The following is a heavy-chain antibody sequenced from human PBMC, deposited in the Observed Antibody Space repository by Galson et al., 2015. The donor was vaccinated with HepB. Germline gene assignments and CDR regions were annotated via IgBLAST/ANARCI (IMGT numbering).Heavy chain of an antibody. CDR2: ISNNGDRT. CDR1: GFTFSNYA. J-gene: IGHJ5*02. D-gene: IGHD2-2*02. CDR3: VKDPGLSCTTSCYRSGRLDP. V-gene: IGHV3-64D*06. Sequence: SLRLSCAASGFTFSNYAMHWVRQAAGKGLEYVSVISNNGDRTFYADSVKGRFTISRDNSKNTLDLQMSSLRVEDTAVYYCVKDPGLSCTTSCYRSGRLDPWGQGTLVTVSS.